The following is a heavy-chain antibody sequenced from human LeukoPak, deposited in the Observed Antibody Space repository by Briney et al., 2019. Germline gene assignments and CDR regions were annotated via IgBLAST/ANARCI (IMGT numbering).Heavy chain of an antibody. CDR2: ISGSGGST. D-gene: IGHD1-1*01. CDR3: AKDKGGLPRPAFDI. V-gene: IGHV3-23*01. J-gene: IGHJ3*02. Sequence: PGGSLRLSCAASGFTFSSYAMSWVGQAAGKGLEWVSAISGSGGSTYYADSVKGRFTISRDNSKNTLYLQMNSLRAEDTAVYYCAKDKGGLPRPAFDIWGQGTMVTVSS. CDR1: GFTFSSYA.